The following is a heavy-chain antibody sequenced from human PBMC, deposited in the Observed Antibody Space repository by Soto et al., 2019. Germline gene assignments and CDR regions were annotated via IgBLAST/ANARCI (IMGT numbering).Heavy chain of an antibody. CDR2: IYHSGST. D-gene: IGHD2-15*01. V-gene: IGHV4-30-2*01. CDR3: ARGQVVAAQH. Sequence: SETLCVSWTVSGGSSSSGGYCWSWIRQPPGKGLEWIGYIYHSGSTYYNPSLKSRVTISVDRSKNQFSLKLSSVTAADTAVYYCARGQVVAAQHWGQGTLVTVSS. J-gene: IGHJ4*02. CDR1: GGSSSSGGYC.